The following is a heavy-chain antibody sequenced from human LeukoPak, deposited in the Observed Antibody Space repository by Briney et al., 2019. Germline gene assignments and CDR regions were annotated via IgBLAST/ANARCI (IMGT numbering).Heavy chain of an antibody. Sequence: GGSLRLSCAASGFTFYDYAMHWVRHAPGKGLEWVSGISWNSGSIVYADSVKGRFTIYRDNAKNSLYVQMNSLRAEDTALYYCAKVTARLLYFDYWGQGTLVTVSS. CDR3: AKVTARLLYFDY. CDR2: ISWNSGSI. CDR1: GFTFYDYA. V-gene: IGHV3-9*01. J-gene: IGHJ4*02.